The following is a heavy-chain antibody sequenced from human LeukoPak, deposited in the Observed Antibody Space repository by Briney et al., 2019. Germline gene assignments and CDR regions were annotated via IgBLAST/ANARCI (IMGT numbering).Heavy chain of an antibody. J-gene: IGHJ3*02. D-gene: IGHD5-18*01. CDR1: GFIFSDYY. CDR3: AKDPPTVMANAFHI. Sequence: AGGSLRLSCAASGFIFSDYYMSWIRQAPGKGLEWVSSISGSGGTTYYADSVKGRFTISRDNSKNTLYLQMNSLRADDTAVYSCAKDPPTVMANAFHIWGQGTMVTVS. V-gene: IGHV3-23*01. CDR2: ISGSGGTT.